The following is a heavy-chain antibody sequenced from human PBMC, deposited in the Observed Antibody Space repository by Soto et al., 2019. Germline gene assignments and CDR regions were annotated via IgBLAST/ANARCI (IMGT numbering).Heavy chain of an antibody. J-gene: IGHJ6*02. CDR2: ISSGSGYI. CDR3: ARGKVDNAYYYYYYGMDV. CDR1: GFTFSSYS. Sequence: PGGSLRLSCAASGFTFSSYSMNWVRQAPGKGLEWVSSISSGSGYISYADSVEGRFTISRDNSKNTLYLQMNSLRAEDTAVYYCARGKVDNAYYYYYYGMDVWGQGTTVTVSS. V-gene: IGHV3-21*01.